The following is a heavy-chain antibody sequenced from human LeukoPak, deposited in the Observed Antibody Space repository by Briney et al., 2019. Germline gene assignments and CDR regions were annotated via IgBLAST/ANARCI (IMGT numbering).Heavy chain of an antibody. CDR2: MNPNNGNT. V-gene: IGHV1-8*02. Sequence: ASVKVSCKASGYTFTSNYIHWVRQAPGQGLEWMGWMNPNNGNTGYAQKFQGRVTMTRDTTISTAYMELRSLRSEDTAVYYCVRDGEGVAISVNYWFDPWGQGTLVTVSS. D-gene: IGHD3-10*01. CDR1: GYTFTSNY. CDR3: VRDGEGVAISVNYWFDP. J-gene: IGHJ5*02.